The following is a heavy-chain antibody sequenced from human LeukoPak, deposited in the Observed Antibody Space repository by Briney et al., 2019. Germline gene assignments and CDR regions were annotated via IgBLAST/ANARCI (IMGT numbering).Heavy chain of an antibody. V-gene: IGHV4-34*01. CDR1: SGSFSGYY. J-gene: IGHJ4*02. CDR3: ARYRGDIVVVVAATRGYYFDY. Sequence: SETLSLTCAVYSGSFSGYYWSWIRQPPGKGLEWIGEINHSGSTNYNPSLKSRVTISVDTSKNQFSLKLSSVTAADTAVYYCARYRGDIVVVVAATRGYYFDYWGQGTLVTVSS. CDR2: INHSGST. D-gene: IGHD2-15*01.